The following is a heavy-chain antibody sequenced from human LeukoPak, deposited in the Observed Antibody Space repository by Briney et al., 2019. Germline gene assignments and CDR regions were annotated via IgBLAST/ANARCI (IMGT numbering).Heavy chain of an antibody. D-gene: IGHD3-22*01. Sequence: GGSLRLSCEASGFTFSRYGMHWVRQAPGKGLVWVSRIKSDGKTNYADSVKGRFTISRDNAKNTVSLQMDSLRAEDTGVYYCARAPSEVGGYYPEYFRHWGQGTLVTVSS. V-gene: IGHV3-74*01. CDR3: ARAPSEVGGYYPEYFRH. CDR2: IKSDGKT. J-gene: IGHJ1*01. CDR1: GFTFSRYG.